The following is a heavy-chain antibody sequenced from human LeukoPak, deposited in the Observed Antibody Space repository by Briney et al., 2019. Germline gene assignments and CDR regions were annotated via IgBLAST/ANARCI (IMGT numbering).Heavy chain of an antibody. D-gene: IGHD4-17*01. V-gene: IGHV3-30-3*01. CDR1: GFTFSNHA. Sequence: GGSLRLSCAASGFTFSNHAMYWVRQTPGKGLEWVAAISYHGSAQHSADSVRGRFTISRDNSKNSLYLQMISLRGEDTAVYYCASPLYGDYFDYWGQGTLVTVSS. CDR3: ASPLYGDYFDY. CDR2: ISYHGSAQ. J-gene: IGHJ4*02.